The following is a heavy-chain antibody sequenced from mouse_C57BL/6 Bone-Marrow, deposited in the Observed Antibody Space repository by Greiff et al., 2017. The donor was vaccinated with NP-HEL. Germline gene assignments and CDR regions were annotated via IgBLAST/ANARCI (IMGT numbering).Heavy chain of an antibody. V-gene: IGHV1-26*01. CDR2: INPNNGGT. CDR3: ARWDGY. Sequence: VQLQQSGPELVKPGASVKISCKASGYTFTDYYMNWVKQSHGKSLEWIGDINPNNGGTSYNQKFKGKATLTVDKSSSTAYMELRGLTSEDSAVYYCARWDGYWGQGTLVTVSA. CDR1: GYTFTDYY. D-gene: IGHD4-1*01. J-gene: IGHJ3*02.